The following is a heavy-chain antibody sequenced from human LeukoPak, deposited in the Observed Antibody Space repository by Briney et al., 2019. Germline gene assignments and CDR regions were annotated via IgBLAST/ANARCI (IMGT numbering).Heavy chain of an antibody. V-gene: IGHV1-18*04. Sequence: GASVKVSCKASGYTFTGYYMHWVRQAPGQGLEWMGWISAYNGNTNYAQKLQGRVTMTTDTSTSTAYMELRSLRSDDTAVYYCARDRYSGYVLNYYYYYMDVWGKGTTVTVSS. CDR3: ARDRYSGYVLNYYYYYMDV. CDR1: GYTFTGYY. J-gene: IGHJ6*03. CDR2: ISAYNGNT. D-gene: IGHD5-12*01.